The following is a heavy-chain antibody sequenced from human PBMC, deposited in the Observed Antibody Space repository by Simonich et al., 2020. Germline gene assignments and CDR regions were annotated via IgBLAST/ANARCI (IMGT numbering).Heavy chain of an antibody. CDR2: INPNSGGT. V-gene: IGHV1-2*02. CDR1: GYTFTGYY. D-gene: IGHD3-3*01. Sequence: QVQLVQSGAEGNKPGASVKVSCKASGYTFTGYYMPGVRQAPGQGLEAMGLINPNSGGTNYAQKCQGRVTMTRDTSISTAYMELSRLRSDDTAVYYCARGGVQYYYYYMDVWGKGTTVTVSS. CDR3: ARGGVQYYYYYMDV. J-gene: IGHJ6*03.